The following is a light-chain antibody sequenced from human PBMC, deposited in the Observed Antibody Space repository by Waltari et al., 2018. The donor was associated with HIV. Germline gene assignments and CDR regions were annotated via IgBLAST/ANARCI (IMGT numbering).Light chain of an antibody. V-gene: IGKV3-15*01. Sequence: EIVMTQSPATLSVSPVERATLPCRASQSVSSNLAWYQQKPGQAPRLLIYGASTRATGIPARFSGSGSGTEFTLTISSLQSEDFAVYYCQQYNNWPSFTFGPGTKVDIK. J-gene: IGKJ3*01. CDR3: QQYNNWPSFT. CDR2: GAS. CDR1: QSVSSN.